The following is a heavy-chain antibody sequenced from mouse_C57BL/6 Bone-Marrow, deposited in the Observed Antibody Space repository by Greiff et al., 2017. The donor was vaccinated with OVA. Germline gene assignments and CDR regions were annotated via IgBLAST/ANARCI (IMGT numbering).Heavy chain of an antibody. CDR2: IDPENGDT. CDR3: TTFLLLHWYFDV. Sequence: VQLQQSGAELVRPGASVKLSCTASGFNIKDDYMHWVKQRPEQGLEWIGWIDPENGDTEYASKFQGKATITADTSSNTAYLQLSSLTSEDTAVYYCTTFLLLHWYFDVWGTGTTVTVSS. J-gene: IGHJ1*03. D-gene: IGHD1-1*01. V-gene: IGHV14-4*01. CDR1: GFNIKDDY.